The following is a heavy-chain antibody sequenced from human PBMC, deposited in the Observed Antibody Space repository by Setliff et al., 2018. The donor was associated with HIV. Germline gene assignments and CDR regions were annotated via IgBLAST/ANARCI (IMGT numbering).Heavy chain of an antibody. D-gene: IGHD3-22*01. Sequence: PSETLSLTCTVSGDSISSSAYYWGWIRQPPGKGLEWIGSMHNSGSTYYNPSVKSRVTISIQTSKNQFSLKLTSVTAADTAVYYCARLPSGYHYDSSDYYGYFFDYWGQGTLVTVSS. V-gene: IGHV4-39*07. CDR1: GDSISSSAYY. J-gene: IGHJ4*02. CDR2: MHNSGST. CDR3: ARLPSGYHYDSSDYYGYFFDY.